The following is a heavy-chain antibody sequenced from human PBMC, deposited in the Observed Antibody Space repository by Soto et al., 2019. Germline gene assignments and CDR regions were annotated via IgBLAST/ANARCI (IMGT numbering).Heavy chain of an antibody. Sequence: QVQLVQSGAEVKKPGASVKVSCKASGYTFTGYYMHWVRQAPGQGLEWMGWINPNSGGTNYAQKFQGWVTMTRDTSISTAYMELSRLRSDDTAVYYCARAGRIVLVPAAITGGYYYDSSGPYAFDIWGQGTMVTVSS. V-gene: IGHV1-2*04. D-gene: IGHD2-2*02. CDR1: GYTFTGYY. CDR3: ARAGRIVLVPAAITGGYYYDSSGPYAFDI. CDR2: INPNSGGT. J-gene: IGHJ3*02.